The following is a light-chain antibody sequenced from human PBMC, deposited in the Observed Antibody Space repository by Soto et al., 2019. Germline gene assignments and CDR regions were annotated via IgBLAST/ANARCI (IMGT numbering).Light chain of an antibody. CDR3: QQYCSSPLT. CDR1: QSVSSSY. J-gene: IGKJ4*01. V-gene: IGKV3-20*01. Sequence: IVLTQSPGTLSLSPGERATLSCRARQSVSSSYLAWYQQKPGQAPRLLIYGASSRATGIPDRFSGSGSGTDFTLTISRLEPEDFAVYYCQQYCSSPLTFGGGTEVDIK. CDR2: GAS.